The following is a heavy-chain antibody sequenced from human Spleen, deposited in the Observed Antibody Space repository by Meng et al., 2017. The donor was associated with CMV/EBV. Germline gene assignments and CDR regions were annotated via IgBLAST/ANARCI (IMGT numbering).Heavy chain of an antibody. V-gene: IGHV1-69*05. Sequence: KDAGGTFSSYAISWVRQAPGQGLEWMGGIIPIFGTANYAQKFQGRVTITTDESTSTAYMELSSLRSEDTAVYYCARAYGDYDWWFDPWGQGTLVTVSS. J-gene: IGHJ5*02. D-gene: IGHD4-17*01. CDR2: IIPIFGTA. CDR3: ARAYGDYDWWFDP. CDR1: GGTFSSYA.